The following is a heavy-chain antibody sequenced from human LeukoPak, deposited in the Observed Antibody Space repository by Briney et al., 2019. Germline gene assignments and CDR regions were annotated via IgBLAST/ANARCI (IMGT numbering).Heavy chain of an antibody. J-gene: IGHJ5*02. V-gene: IGHV4-4*07. CDR3: ARETIEWGVTTRSWFDP. D-gene: IGHD3-10*01. CDR2: IYTSGST. CDR1: GGSISSYY. Sequence: SETLSLTCTVSGGSISSYYWSWIRQPAGKGLEWIGRIYTSGSTTYNPSLKSRVTMSVDTSKNQFSLKLSSVTAADTAVYYCARETIEWGVTTRSWFDPWGQGTLVTVSS.